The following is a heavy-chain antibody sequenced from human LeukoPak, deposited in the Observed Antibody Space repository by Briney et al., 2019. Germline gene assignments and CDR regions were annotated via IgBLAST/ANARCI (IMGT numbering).Heavy chain of an antibody. CDR2: ITPFFGVA. J-gene: IGHJ6*02. D-gene: IGHD6-6*01. CDR1: GGNFGNYV. Sequence: ASVKVSCKASGGNFGNYVIHWVRQAPGQGLEWMGRITPFFGVANYAQTFQDRVTFTADKITNTAYMQISSLKSEDTAVYFCARGTNEEYSSSSDGLAVWGQGTTVTVSS. CDR3: ARGTNEEYSSSSDGLAV. V-gene: IGHV1-69*04.